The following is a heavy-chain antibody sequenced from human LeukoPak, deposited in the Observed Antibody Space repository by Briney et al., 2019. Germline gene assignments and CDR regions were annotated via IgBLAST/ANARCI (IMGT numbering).Heavy chain of an antibody. J-gene: IGHJ4*02. CDR3: ARHECGGSCYPEDY. D-gene: IGHD2-15*01. CDR2: LYYTGDT. Sequence: SETLSLTCTVSGGSISSRTYFWGWIRQPPGGTLEWIGSLYYTGDTYYNPSLSSRVAMSIDTSNNQFSLKLSSLTAADTAVYYCARHECGGSCYPEDYWGQGTLVTVSS. CDR1: GGSISSRTYF. V-gene: IGHV4-39*07.